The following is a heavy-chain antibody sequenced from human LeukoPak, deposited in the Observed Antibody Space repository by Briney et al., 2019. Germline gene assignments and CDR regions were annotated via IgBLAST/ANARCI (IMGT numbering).Heavy chain of an antibody. CDR3: ARGHSGGSGSYFRFDP. V-gene: IGHV4-34*01. Sequence: PSATLSLTCAVYGGSFSGYYWSWIRQPPGKGLEWIGEINHSGSTNYNPSLKSRVTISVDTSKNQFSLKLSSVTAADTAVYYCARGHSGGSGSYFRFDPWGQGTLVTVSS. D-gene: IGHD3-10*01. CDR1: GGSFSGYY. CDR2: INHSGST. J-gene: IGHJ5*02.